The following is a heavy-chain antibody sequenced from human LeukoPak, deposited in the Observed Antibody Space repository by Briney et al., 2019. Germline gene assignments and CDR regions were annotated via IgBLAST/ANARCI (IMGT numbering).Heavy chain of an antibody. CDR3: ARQKFSGYYYVSPIWAFDI. Sequence: SETLSLTCTVSGGSIRSDSWTWIRQPPGKGLEWVGYISDTGATNYNPALESRVTISVDTDKNQFSLKLTSVIAADTAVYDCARQKFSGYYYVSPIWAFDIWGHGTMVTVSS. CDR2: ISDTGAT. J-gene: IGHJ3*02. CDR1: GGSIRSDS. V-gene: IGHV4-59*08. D-gene: IGHD3-22*01.